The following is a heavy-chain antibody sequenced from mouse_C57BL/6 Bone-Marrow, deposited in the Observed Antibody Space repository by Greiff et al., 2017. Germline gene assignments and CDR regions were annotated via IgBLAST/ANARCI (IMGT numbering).Heavy chain of an antibody. D-gene: IGHD1-1*01. CDR2: IDPEDGDT. V-gene: IGHV14-1*01. CDR3: TTGDYYGSSKYYYAMDY. J-gene: IGHJ4*01. Sequence: EVQLKESGAELVRPGASVKLSCTASGFNIKDYYMHWVKQRPEQGLEWIGRIDPEDGDTEYAPKFQGKATMTAATSSNTAYLQLSSLTSEDTAVYYCTTGDYYGSSKYYYAMDYWGQGTSVTVSS. CDR1: GFNIKDYY.